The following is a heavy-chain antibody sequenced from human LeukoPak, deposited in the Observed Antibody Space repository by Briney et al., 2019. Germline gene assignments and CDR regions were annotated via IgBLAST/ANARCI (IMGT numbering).Heavy chain of an antibody. CDR2: IYYSGST. D-gene: IGHD2-2*01. Sequence: SETLSLTCSVSGGSINNYYWSWIRQPPGRGLERIGYIYYSGSTSYNPSLKSRLTISVGTSNNQFSLKLRSVTAADAGVYFCARGGRSASAYYYMDVWGRGTTVTVSS. CDR3: ARGGRSASAYYYMDV. CDR1: GGSINNYY. V-gene: IGHV4-59*12. J-gene: IGHJ6*03.